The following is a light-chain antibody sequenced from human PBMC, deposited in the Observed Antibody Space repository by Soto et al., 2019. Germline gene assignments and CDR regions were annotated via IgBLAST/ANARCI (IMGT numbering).Light chain of an antibody. V-gene: IGKV3-15*01. CDR1: QSVHST. CDR3: QQYNNWPLT. CDR2: GAS. Sequence: EIVMTQSPATLSVSPGERATLSCRASQSVHSTLAWYQQKPGQAPRLLIYGASTRATGIPARFSGSGSGTEFTVTISSLQSEEFAVYFCQQYNNWPLTFGGGTNVEIK. J-gene: IGKJ4*01.